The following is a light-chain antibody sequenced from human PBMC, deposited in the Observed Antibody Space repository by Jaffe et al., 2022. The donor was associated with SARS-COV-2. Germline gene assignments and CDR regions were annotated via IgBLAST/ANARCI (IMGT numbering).Light chain of an antibody. CDR3: CAYAGDRSFG. V-gene: IGLV2-23*03. Sequence: QSALTQPASVSGSPGQSITISCTGTSTDVGSHNLVSWYQQHPGRAPKLIIYEGTRRPSGVSDRFSASKSDNTASLTISGLQAEDEADYYCCAYAGDRSFGFGGGTKLTLL. J-gene: IGLJ2*01. CDR2: EGT. CDR1: STDVGSHNL.